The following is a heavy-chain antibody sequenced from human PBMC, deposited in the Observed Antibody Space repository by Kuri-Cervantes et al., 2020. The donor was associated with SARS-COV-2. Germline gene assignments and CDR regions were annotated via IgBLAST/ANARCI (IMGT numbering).Heavy chain of an antibody. J-gene: IGHJ6*02. CDR2: IYFSGST. Sequence: ESLKISCSVSGGSISSSGHYWGWVRQPPGKGLEWIGSIYFSGSTYYTPSLKSRVTISVDTSKNQFSLKLTSVTAADTAVYYCARGTVGAPGGGMDVWGQGTTVTVSS. CDR3: ARGTVGAPGGGMDV. CDR1: GGSISSSGHY. V-gene: IGHV4-39*02. D-gene: IGHD1-26*01.